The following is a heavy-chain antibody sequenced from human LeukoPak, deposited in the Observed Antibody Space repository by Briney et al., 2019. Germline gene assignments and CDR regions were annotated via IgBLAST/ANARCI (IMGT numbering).Heavy chain of an antibody. CDR3: VRERHGYDYTYIFDL. CDR1: GGSITRNY. D-gene: IGHD5-12*01. Sequence: SETLSLTCTVSGGSITRNYWSLIRQPAGKGLEWIGRIYTNGLTKYNPSLKSRVSMSVDTSKNQFSLKLSSVTAADTAIYYCVRERHGYDYTYIFDLWGQGTLVTVSS. CDR2: IYTNGLT. J-gene: IGHJ4*02. V-gene: IGHV4-4*07.